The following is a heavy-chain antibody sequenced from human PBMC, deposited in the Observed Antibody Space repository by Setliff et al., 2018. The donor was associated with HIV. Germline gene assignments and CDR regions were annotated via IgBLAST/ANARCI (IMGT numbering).Heavy chain of an antibody. CDR1: GYTFIDYF. CDR3: ARLVARGVWFDP. CDR2: ISPYDLSE. D-gene: IGHD5-12*01. V-gene: IGHV1-18*01. Sequence: ASVKVSCKASGYTFIDYFIHWVRQAPGQGPEWMGWISPYDLSERASQRFRGRVTMTTDTSTSTAYMELRSLRSDDTAVYYCARLVARGVWFDPWGQGTLVTVSS. J-gene: IGHJ5*02.